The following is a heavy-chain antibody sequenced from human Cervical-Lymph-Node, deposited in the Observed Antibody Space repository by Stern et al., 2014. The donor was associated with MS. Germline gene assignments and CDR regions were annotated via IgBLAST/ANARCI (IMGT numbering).Heavy chain of an antibody. CDR1: GFTFSSYA. Sequence: EVHLVESGGGLVQPGGSLRLSCAASGFTFSSYAMSWVRQAPGKGLEWVSAISGSGGSTYYADSVKGRFTISRDNSKNTLYLQMNSLRADDTALYYCAIVVPNCGSPNCFLLYWGQGTLVTVSS. J-gene: IGHJ4*02. CDR3: AIVVPNCGSPNCFLLY. D-gene: IGHD2-2*01. CDR2: ISGSGGST. V-gene: IGHV3-23*04.